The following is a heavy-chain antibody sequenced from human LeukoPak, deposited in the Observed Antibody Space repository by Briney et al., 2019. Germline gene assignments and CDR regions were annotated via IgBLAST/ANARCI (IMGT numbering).Heavy chain of an antibody. Sequence: ASVKVSXKASGYTFTGYYLHWVRQAPGQGLEWMGRINPNSGGTNYAQKFQGRVTMTRDTSISTAYMELTRLRSDDTAVYYCARLAAPYYFYYYMDVWGKGTTVTVSS. CDR2: INPNSGGT. V-gene: IGHV1-2*06. J-gene: IGHJ6*03. D-gene: IGHD6-6*01. CDR3: ARLAAPYYFYYYMDV. CDR1: GYTFTGYY.